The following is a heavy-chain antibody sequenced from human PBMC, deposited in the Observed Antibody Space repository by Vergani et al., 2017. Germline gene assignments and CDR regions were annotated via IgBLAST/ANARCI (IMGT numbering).Heavy chain of an antibody. CDR1: GGTFSSYT. J-gene: IGHJ4*02. V-gene: IGHV1-69*02. D-gene: IGHD6-13*01. CDR2: IIPILGIA. Sequence: QVQLVQSGAEVKKPGSSVKVSCKASGGTFSSYTISWVRQAPGQGLEWMGRIIPILGIANYAQKFQGRVTITADKSTNTAYMELSSLRSEDTAVYYCARSVAAAGATRDWGQGTLVTVSS. CDR3: ARSVAAAGATRD.